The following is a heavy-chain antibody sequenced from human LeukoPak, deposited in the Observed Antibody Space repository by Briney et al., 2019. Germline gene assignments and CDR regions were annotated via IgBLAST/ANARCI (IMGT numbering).Heavy chain of an antibody. D-gene: IGHD3-10*01. V-gene: IGHV4-39*01. Sequence: SETLSLTCTVSGGSISSSSYYWGWIRQPPGKGLEWIGSIYYSGSTYYNPSLKSRATISVDTSKNQFSLKLSSVTAADTAVYYCARPGVSSGYFDYWGQGTLVTVSS. CDR1: GGSISSSSYY. CDR3: ARPGVSSGYFDY. CDR2: IYYSGST. J-gene: IGHJ4*02.